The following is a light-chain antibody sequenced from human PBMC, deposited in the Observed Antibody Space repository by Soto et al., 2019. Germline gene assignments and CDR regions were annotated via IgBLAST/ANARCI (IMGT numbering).Light chain of an antibody. CDR1: QSISTY. V-gene: IGKV1-5*01. J-gene: IGKJ1*01. CDR2: AAS. CDR3: QQYETFSGT. Sequence: DIQITQSPSSLSESVGERVTITCRASQSISTYLNWFQQKPAKAPKLLIYAASSLPTGVPSRFSGSGSGTKFTLTIASLQPDDFATYYCQQYETFSGTFGPGTKVDIK.